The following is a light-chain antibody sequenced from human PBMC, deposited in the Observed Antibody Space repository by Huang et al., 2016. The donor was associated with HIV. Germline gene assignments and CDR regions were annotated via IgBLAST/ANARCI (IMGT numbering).Light chain of an antibody. CDR2: DAP. CDR1: QSVGTY. Sequence: DIVLTQSPGTLSLSPGARATLPCRASQSVGTYLTWYQHEPGQAPKLLMYDAPNRAAGIPPRFSGSGSGTDFTLTINDLQPGDAVVYYCQQRSGWPPTFGGGTKV. J-gene: IGKJ4*01. CDR3: QQRSGWPPT. V-gene: IGKV3-11*01.